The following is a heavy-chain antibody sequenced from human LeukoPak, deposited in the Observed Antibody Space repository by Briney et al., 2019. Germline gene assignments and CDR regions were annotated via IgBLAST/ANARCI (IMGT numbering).Heavy chain of an antibody. J-gene: IGHJ4*02. D-gene: IGHD5-24*01. Sequence: GRSLRLSCAASGFTFSSYAMHWVRQAPGKGLEWVAVISNDGSNKYYADSVKGRFTISRDNSKNTLYLQMNSLRAEDTAVYYCASQMADTGGDFDYWGQGTLVTVSS. CDR3: ASQMADTGGDFDY. V-gene: IGHV3-30-3*01. CDR2: ISNDGSNK. CDR1: GFTFSSYA.